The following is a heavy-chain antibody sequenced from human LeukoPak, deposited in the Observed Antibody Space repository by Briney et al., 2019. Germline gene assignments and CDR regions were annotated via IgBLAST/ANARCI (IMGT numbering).Heavy chain of an antibody. D-gene: IGHD5-18*01. V-gene: IGHV4-59*01. Sequence: ASETLSLTCTVSGGSISSYYWSWLRQPPGKGLMWIGYIYYSGSTNYNPSLKSRVTISVDTSKNQFSLKLSSVTAEDTAVYYCARDRRYSYGYDYWGQGTLVTVSS. CDR1: GGSISSYY. J-gene: IGHJ4*02. CDR3: ARDRRYSYGYDY. CDR2: IYYSGST.